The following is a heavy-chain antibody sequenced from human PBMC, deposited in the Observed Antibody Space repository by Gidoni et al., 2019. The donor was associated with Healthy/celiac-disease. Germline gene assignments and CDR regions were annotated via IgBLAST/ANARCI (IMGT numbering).Heavy chain of an antibody. CDR3: ARETPSSRSNKEDFWSGYYRGGDAFDI. CDR2: IYYSGST. CDR1: GGSISSGGYY. Sequence: QVQLQESGPGLVKPSQPLSLPCTVSGGSISSGGYYWSWIRQPPGKGLEWIGYIYYSGSTYYNPSLKSRVTISVDTSKNQFSLKLSSVTAADTAVYYCARETPSSRSNKEDFWSGYYRGGDAFDIWGQGTMVTVSS. V-gene: IGHV4-31*03. D-gene: IGHD3-3*01. J-gene: IGHJ3*02.